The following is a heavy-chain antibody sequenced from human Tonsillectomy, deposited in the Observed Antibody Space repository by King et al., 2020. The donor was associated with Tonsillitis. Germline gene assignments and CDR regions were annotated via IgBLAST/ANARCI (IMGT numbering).Heavy chain of an antibody. CDR1: GFTFIDHY. D-gene: IGHD2-2*01. Sequence: VQLVQSGGGLVQPGGSLRLSCAASGFTFIDHYMDWFRQAPGKGLYWVGRTRNKVTTYTTAHAAYVKSRFTISIDDSKKPLYLRMNSRRTEETAVYYCARVRYCNSTTCRGALDIWGQGTVVTVSS. J-gene: IGHJ3*02. CDR3: ARVRYCNSTTCRGALDI. V-gene: IGHV3-72*01. CDR2: TRNKVTTYTT.